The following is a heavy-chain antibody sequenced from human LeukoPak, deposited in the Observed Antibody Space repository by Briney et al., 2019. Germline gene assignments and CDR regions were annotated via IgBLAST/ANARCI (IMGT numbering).Heavy chain of an antibody. CDR1: GFTFSSYG. CDR3: AKVGEGLQLGLPFEY. J-gene: IGHJ4*02. D-gene: IGHD5-18*01. Sequence: GGSLRLSCAASGFTFSSYGMHWVRQAPGKGLEWVAVISYDGSNKYYADSVKGRFTVSRDNSKNTLYLQMNSLRAEDTAVYYCAKVGEGLQLGLPFEYWGQGTLVTVSS. V-gene: IGHV3-30*18. CDR2: ISYDGSNK.